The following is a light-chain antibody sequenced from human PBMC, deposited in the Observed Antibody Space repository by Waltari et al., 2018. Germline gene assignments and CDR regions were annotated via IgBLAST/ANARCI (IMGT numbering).Light chain of an antibody. Sequence: EIVLTQSPGTASLSPGDRVPLPCRASQSVGSSSLAWYQQKPGQAPSLVIYRASRRATGIPDRFSGSGSGTDFSLTISRLEPEDFAVYYCQQHGTLPATFGQGTKVEIK. CDR3: QQHGTLPAT. CDR2: RAS. V-gene: IGKV3-20*01. CDR1: QSVGSSS. J-gene: IGKJ1*01.